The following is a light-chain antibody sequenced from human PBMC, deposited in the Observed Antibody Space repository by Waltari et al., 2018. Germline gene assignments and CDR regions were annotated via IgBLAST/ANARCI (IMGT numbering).Light chain of an antibody. J-gene: IGLJ3*02. CDR3: QVWDSSTAV. CDR2: EDS. CDR1: KLGDKY. Sequence: SYELTQSPSLSVSPGQTASITCSGDKLGDKYASWYQQKPGQSPVLVIYEDSKRPSGIPERFSGSNSGNTATLTISGTQAMDEADYYCQVWDSSTAVFGGGTKLTVL. V-gene: IGLV3-1*01.